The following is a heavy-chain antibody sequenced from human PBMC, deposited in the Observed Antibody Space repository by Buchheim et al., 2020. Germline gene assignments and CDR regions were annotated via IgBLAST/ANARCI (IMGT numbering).Heavy chain of an antibody. Sequence: QLQLQESGPGLVKPSETLSLTCTVSGGSISSSSYYWGWIRQPPGKGLEWIGSIYYSGSTYYNPSLKSRVTISVDTSKNQFSLKLSSVTAADTAVYYCARQDYDSSGYLLDFDYWGQGTL. J-gene: IGHJ4*02. D-gene: IGHD3-22*01. CDR3: ARQDYDSSGYLLDFDY. CDR1: GGSISSSSYY. CDR2: IYYSGST. V-gene: IGHV4-39*01.